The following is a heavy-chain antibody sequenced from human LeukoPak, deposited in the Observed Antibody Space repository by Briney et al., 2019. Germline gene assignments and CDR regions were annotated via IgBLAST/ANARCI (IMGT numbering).Heavy chain of an antibody. CDR1: GFTFNKYA. CDR3: AKDQRSIAVAGYFDC. D-gene: IGHD6-19*01. J-gene: IGHJ4*02. Sequence: GGSLRLSCEASGFTFNKYAMNWVRQSPGKGLEWVSFISGSGATTHYADSVKGRFTISRDNSKNTVFLQMNSLRVEDTAVYYCAKDQRSIAVAGYFDCWGQGTLVTVSS. V-gene: IGHV3-23*01. CDR2: ISGSGATT.